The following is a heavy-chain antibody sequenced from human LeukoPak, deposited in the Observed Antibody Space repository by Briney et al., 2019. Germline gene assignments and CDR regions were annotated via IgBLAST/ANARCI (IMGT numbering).Heavy chain of an antibody. Sequence: GRSLRLSCAASGFTFDDYAMPWVRQAPGKGREWVSGFSWNSGSIGYADSVKGRFTISRDNAKNSLYLQMNSLRAEDTALYYCAKLKGSSSLEAFDIWGQGTMVTVSS. CDR2: FSWNSGSI. CDR1: GFTFDDYA. CDR3: AKLKGSSSLEAFDI. V-gene: IGHV3-9*01. J-gene: IGHJ3*02. D-gene: IGHD2-15*01.